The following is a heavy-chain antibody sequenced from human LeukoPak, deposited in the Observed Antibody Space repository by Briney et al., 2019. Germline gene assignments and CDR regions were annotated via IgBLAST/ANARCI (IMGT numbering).Heavy chain of an antibody. V-gene: IGHV3-30*18. CDR1: GFTFSSYG. CDR3: AKGDYCSGGNRYRILDAFDI. D-gene: IGHD2-15*01. CDR2: ITYDGGNM. Sequence: GGSLRLSCAASGFTFSSYGMHWVRQSPDKGLEWVAIITYDGGNMYYADSVKGRFTISRDSSKNTLFLQMNSLRAEDTAVYYRAKGDYCSGGNRYRILDAFDIWGQGTMVTVSS. J-gene: IGHJ3*02.